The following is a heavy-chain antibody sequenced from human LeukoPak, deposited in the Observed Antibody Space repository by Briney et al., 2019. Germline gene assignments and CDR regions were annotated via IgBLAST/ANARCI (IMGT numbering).Heavy chain of an antibody. CDR1: GFTFSSYG. D-gene: IGHD3-22*01. J-gene: IGHJ5*02. CDR2: ISGSGGST. Sequence: GGTLRLSCAASGFTFSSYGMSWVRQAPGKGLEWVSAISGSGGSTYYADSVKGRFTISRDNSKNTLYLQMNSLRAGDTAVYYCAREYYYDRSGYYGWFDPWGQGTLVTVSS. V-gene: IGHV3-23*01. CDR3: AREYYYDRSGYYGWFDP.